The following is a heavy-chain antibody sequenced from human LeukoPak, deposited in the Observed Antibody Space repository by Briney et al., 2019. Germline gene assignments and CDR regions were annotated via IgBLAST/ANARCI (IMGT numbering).Heavy chain of an antibody. J-gene: IGHJ6*03. Sequence: GGSLRLSCVASGFTFSSYSMNWVRQAPGKGLEWVSFISRTSTYIYYADSVKGRFTIFRDNSRNTLYLQMNSLRTEDTAVYYCAKGYGWEASYYYYYMDVWGKGTTVTFSS. D-gene: IGHD1-26*01. V-gene: IGHV3-21*01. CDR2: ISRTSTYI. CDR1: GFTFSSYS. CDR3: AKGYGWEASYYYYYMDV.